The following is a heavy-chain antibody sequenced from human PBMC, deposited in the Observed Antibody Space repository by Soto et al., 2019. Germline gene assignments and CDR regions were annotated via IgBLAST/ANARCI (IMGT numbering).Heavy chain of an antibody. Sequence: EVQLLESGGGLVQPGGCLRLSCAASGCTFSSYAMSWVRQAPGKGLEWVSAISGSGGSTYYADSVKGRFTISRDNSKNSLYLQMNSLRAEDTAVYYCAKAAGDIVVVVAATGNTWGQGTLVTVSS. CDR3: AKAAGDIVVVVAATGNT. V-gene: IGHV3-23*01. CDR2: ISGSGGST. J-gene: IGHJ5*02. CDR1: GCTFSSYA. D-gene: IGHD2-15*01.